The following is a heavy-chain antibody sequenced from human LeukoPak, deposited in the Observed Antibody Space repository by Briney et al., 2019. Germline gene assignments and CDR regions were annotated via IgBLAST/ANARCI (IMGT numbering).Heavy chain of an antibody. D-gene: IGHD3-22*01. CDR1: GFTFDDYA. CDR3: AKDITGRVLAYYYDSIGYYFS. V-gene: IGHV3-43*02. Sequence: GGSLRLSCAASGFTFDDYAMHWVRQAPGKGLEWVSLISGDGGSTYYADSVKGRFTISRDNSKNSLYLQMNSLRTEDTALYYCAKDITGRVLAYYYDSIGYYFSWGQGTLVTVSS. CDR2: ISGDGGST. J-gene: IGHJ5*02.